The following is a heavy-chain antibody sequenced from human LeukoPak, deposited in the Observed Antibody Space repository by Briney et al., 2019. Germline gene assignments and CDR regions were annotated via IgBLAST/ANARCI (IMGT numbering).Heavy chain of an antibody. CDR2: ISADGSTT. Sequence: GGSLRLSCAASGFTFSSYCMHWVRQAPGKGLVWVSRISADGSTTKYGDSVKGRFTVSRDNAKNTLYLQMISLRPEDTAVYYCARDHGSTYYYDRWGQGTLVTVSS. D-gene: IGHD3-22*01. V-gene: IGHV3-74*03. CDR3: ARDHGSTYYYDR. J-gene: IGHJ4*02. CDR1: GFTFSSYC.